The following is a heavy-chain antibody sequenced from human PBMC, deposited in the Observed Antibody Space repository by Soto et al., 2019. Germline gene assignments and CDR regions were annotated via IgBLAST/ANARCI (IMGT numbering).Heavy chain of an antibody. D-gene: IGHD1-26*01. J-gene: IGHJ4*02. V-gene: IGHV4-59*01. Sequence: SETLSLTCTVSGGSISSYYWSWIRQPPGKGLEWIGYIYYSGSTNYNPSLKSRVTISVDTSKNQFSLKLSSVTAADTAVYYCARDLGVGATLFDYWGQGTLVTVSS. CDR1: GGSISSYY. CDR2: IYYSGST. CDR3: ARDLGVGATLFDY.